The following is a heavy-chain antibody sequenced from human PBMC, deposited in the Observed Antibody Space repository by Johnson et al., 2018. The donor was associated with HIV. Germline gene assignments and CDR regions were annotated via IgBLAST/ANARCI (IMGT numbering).Heavy chain of an antibody. CDR1: GFTFSSYW. J-gene: IGHJ3*02. CDR3: AKSLDIAVAGTIPSHAFDI. V-gene: IGHV3-7*02. D-gene: IGHD6-19*01. Sequence: VQLVESGGGLVQPGGSLRLSCAASGFTFSSYWMSWVRQAPGTGLEWVANIKQAGSAKYYVDSVKGRFTISRDNAKNSLYLQMNSLRAEDTAVYYCAKSLDIAVAGTIPSHAFDIWGQGTMVTVSS. CDR2: IKQAGSAK.